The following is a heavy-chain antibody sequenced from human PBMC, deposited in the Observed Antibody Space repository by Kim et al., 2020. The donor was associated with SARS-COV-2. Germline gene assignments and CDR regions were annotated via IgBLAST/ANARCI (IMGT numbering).Heavy chain of an antibody. Sequence: GGSLRLSCAASRFTFSTYAMSWVRQAPGKGLEWVSSISGTSSSSYYADSVKGRFTISRDNSRDTLYLEMNSLRDEDTAVYYCAKDVGWEPSGHYDPWAQGTLV. CDR1: RFTFSTYA. V-gene: IGHV3-23*01. CDR3: AKDVGWEPSGHYDP. J-gene: IGHJ5*02. CDR2: ISGTSSSS. D-gene: IGHD1-26*01.